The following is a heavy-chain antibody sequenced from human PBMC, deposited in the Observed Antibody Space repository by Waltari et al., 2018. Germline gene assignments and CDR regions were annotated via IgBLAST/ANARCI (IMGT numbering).Heavy chain of an antibody. CDR3: ARQGGRWFDP. CDR1: GYSISSGYY. CDR2: IYHSGST. Sequence: QVQLQESGPGLVKPSETLSLTCAVSGYSISSGYYWGWIRQPPGKVLEWIGGIYHSGSTYNNPYLKNRVTIAVDTAKNQYSLKLSSVAAADTAVYYCARQGGRWFDPWGQGTLVTVSS. V-gene: IGHV4-38-2*01. J-gene: IGHJ5*02.